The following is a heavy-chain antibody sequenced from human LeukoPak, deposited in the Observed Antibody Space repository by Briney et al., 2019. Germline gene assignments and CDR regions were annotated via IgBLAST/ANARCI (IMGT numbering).Heavy chain of an antibody. CDR1: GFTFSNYW. Sequence: PAGGSLRLSCAASGFTFSNYWMRWVRQAPGKELEWVANIKQDGSEKDCVDCVKGRFTISRDNAKNSLYLQMNSLRAEDTAVYYCARGYGTYGYWGQGTLVTVSS. J-gene: IGHJ4*02. D-gene: IGHD1-7*01. CDR3: ARGYGTYGY. CDR2: IKQDGSEK. V-gene: IGHV3-7*04.